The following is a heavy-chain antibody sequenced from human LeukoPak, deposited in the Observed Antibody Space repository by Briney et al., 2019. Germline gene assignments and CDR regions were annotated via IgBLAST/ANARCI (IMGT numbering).Heavy chain of an antibody. D-gene: IGHD1-26*01. CDR3: ARLSGSYYVNVNAFDI. CDR2: IYHSGST. V-gene: IGHV4-38-2*01. Sequence: PSETLSLTCAVSGYSISSGYYCGWIRQPPGKGLEWIGSIYHSGSTYYNPSLKSRVTISVDTSKNQFSLKLSSVTAADTAVYYCARLSGSYYVNVNAFDIWGQGTMVTVSS. CDR1: GYSISSGYY. J-gene: IGHJ3*02.